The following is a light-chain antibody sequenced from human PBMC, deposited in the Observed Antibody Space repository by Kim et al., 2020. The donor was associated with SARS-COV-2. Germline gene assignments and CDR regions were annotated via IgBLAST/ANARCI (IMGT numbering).Light chain of an antibody. CDR2: AAS. CDR1: QGIGNY. V-gene: IGKV1-27*01. J-gene: IGKJ4*01. CDR3: QKYNSAPLT. Sequence: SASVGDRVTITCRASQGIGNYLAWYQQKPGSVPNLLIYAASTLQSGVPSRFSGSGSGTDFTLTISSPHPEDFATYYCQKYNSAPLTFGGGTKVEI.